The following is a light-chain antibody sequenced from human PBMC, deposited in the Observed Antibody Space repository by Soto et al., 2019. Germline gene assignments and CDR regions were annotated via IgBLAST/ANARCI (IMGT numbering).Light chain of an antibody. CDR2: DVS. CDR1: SSDVGGYNY. V-gene: IGLV2-11*01. J-gene: IGLJ3*02. CDR3: CSYAGSYTLA. Sequence: QSALTQPRSVSGSPGQSGTISCTGTSSDVGGYNYVSWYQQHPGKAPKLMIYDVSKRPSGVPDRFSGSKSGNTASLTISGLQAEDEADYYCCSYAGSYTLAFGGGTQLTVL.